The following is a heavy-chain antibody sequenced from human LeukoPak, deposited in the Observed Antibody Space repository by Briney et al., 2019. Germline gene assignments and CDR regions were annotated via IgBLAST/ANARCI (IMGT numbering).Heavy chain of an antibody. Sequence: PGGSLRLSCAASGFTFSSYAMHWVRQAPGKGLEWVAVISYDGSNKYYADSVKGRFTISRNNSKNTLYLQMNSLRAEDTAVYYCARDAGLHSYYYYYYMDVWGKGTTVTVSS. D-gene: IGHD4-11*01. CDR1: GFTFSSYA. CDR2: ISYDGSNK. V-gene: IGHV3-30*04. CDR3: ARDAGLHSYYYYYYMDV. J-gene: IGHJ6*03.